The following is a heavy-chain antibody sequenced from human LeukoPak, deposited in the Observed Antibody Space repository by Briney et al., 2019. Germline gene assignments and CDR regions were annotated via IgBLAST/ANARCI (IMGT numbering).Heavy chain of an antibody. V-gene: IGHV3-30-3*01. CDR1: GFTLRSYA. CDR2: MSYDAAVK. Sequence: GGSLRLSCAVSGFTLRSYAIHWVRQAPGKGLQWVAFMSYDAAVKYYADSVRGRFTVSRDNSKNTLSLQMNSLRPEDTAVYYCARDFSTWYSIDYWGRGTLVTVSS. CDR3: ARDFSTWYSIDY. D-gene: IGHD2-15*01. J-gene: IGHJ4*02.